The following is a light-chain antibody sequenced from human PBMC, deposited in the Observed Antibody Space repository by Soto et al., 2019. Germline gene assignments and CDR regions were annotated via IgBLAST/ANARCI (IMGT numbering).Light chain of an antibody. CDR2: EES. V-gene: IGKV1-6*01. CDR3: QQVKSYPRT. CDR1: QAIRTA. J-gene: IGKJ4*01. Sequence: AIQLTQSPSSLSASVGDRVTITCRASQAIRTALGWYQQKPGNPPRLLIYEESTLHSGVPSRFSGRKVGTQFILTIDSLQPEDFATYYCQQVKSYPRTFGGGTKVDIK.